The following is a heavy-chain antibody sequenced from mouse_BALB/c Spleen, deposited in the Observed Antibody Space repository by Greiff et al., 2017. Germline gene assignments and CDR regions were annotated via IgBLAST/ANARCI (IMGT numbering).Heavy chain of an antibody. V-gene: IGHV14-3*02. J-gene: IGHJ3*01. CDR2: IDPANGNT. CDR1: GFNIKDTY. D-gene: IGHD2-1*01. Sequence: EVKLQESGAELVKPGASVKLSCTPSGFNIKDTYIHWVKQRPEQGLEWIGGIDPANGNTKYDPKFQDKATITTDTSSNTAYLQLSSLTSEDTAVYYCARSGGNYEGAWFTYWGQGTLVTVSA. CDR3: ARSGGNYEGAWFTY.